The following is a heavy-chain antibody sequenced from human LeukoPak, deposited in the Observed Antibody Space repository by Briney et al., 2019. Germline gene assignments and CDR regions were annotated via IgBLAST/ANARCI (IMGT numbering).Heavy chain of an antibody. V-gene: IGHV1-69*13. Sequence: ASVKVSFKASGGTFSTYTFSWVRQAPGQGLEWMGGIIPAFGSANYAQKFQDRVTITADESTTTAYMELSSLGSEDTAVYYCARQKAYDLLTAAGYYFDYWGQGTLVTVSS. CDR2: IIPAFGSA. CDR3: ARQKAYDLLTAAGYYFDY. J-gene: IGHJ4*02. D-gene: IGHD3-9*01. CDR1: GGTFSTYT.